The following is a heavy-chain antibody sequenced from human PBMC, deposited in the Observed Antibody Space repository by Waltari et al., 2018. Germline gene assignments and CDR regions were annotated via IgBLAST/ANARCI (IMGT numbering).Heavy chain of an antibody. D-gene: IGHD4-17*01. CDR3: ARPTYGDYEYYFDY. CDR2: INHSGST. J-gene: IGHJ4*02. Sequence: QVQLQESGPGLVKPSETLSLTCAVSGYSISSGYYWSWIRQPPGKGLEWIGEINHSGSTNYNPSLKSRVTISVDTSKNQFSLKLSSVTAADTAVYYCARPTYGDYEYYFDYWGQGTLVTVSS. V-gene: IGHV4-38-2*01. CDR1: GYSISSGYY.